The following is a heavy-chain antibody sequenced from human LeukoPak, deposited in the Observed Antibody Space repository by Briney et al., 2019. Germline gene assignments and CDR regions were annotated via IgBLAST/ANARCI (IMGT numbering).Heavy chain of an antibody. D-gene: IGHD4-11*01. CDR3: AREAITVTIY. V-gene: IGHV4-38-2*02. CDR2: IYHSGST. CDR1: GYSISSGYY. J-gene: IGHJ4*02. Sequence: KPSETLSLTCAVSGYSISSGYYWGWIRQPPGKGLEWIGSIYHSGSTYYNPSLKSRVTISVDTSKNQFSLKPSSVTAADTAVYYCAREAITVTIYWGQGTLVTVSS.